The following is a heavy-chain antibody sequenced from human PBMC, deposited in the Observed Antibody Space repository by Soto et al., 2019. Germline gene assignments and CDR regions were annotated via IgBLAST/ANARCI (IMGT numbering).Heavy chain of an antibody. Sequence: EVQLLESGGGLVQPGGSLRLSCAASGFSFSNYAMSWVRQAPGKGLEWVSAIFNSDSSSYYADSVKGRFTNSRDNSKNTSYLQTNRLRAEETAVYLCAKVVGAQLPRALRWGHGTLFTVSS. CDR2: IFNSDSSS. D-gene: IGHD1-26*01. CDR3: AKVVGAQLPRALR. CDR1: GFSFSNYA. V-gene: IGHV3-23*05. J-gene: IGHJ4*01.